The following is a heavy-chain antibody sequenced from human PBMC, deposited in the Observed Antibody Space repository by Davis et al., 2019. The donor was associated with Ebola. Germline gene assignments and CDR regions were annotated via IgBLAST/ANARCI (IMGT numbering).Heavy chain of an antibody. V-gene: IGHV3-7*03. J-gene: IGHJ4*02. CDR3: VIFFFDL. Sequence: GGSLRLSCAASGFTFRRYWMGWVRQAPGKGLEWVANINQDGSEPKYVDSVKGRFTISRDNAKNSLFLQMNNLRAEDTATYYCVIFFFDLWGQGALVTVSS. CDR1: GFTFRRYW. D-gene: IGHD2-21*01. CDR2: INQDGSEP.